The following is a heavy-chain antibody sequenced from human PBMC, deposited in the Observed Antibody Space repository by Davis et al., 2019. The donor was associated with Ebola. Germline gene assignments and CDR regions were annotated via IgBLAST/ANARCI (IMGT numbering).Heavy chain of an antibody. V-gene: IGHV1-18*04. J-gene: IGHJ6*02. CDR1: GYTFTNYG. D-gene: IGHD3-16*01. CDR2: INPHNGNT. Sequence: AASVTVSCKTSGYTFTNYGITRVRQAPAQGLEWMGWINPHNGNTNYAQSVQGRVTMTTDTSTSTAYMEVGSLRSDDTAVYYCARKFDYYYGMDVWGQGTTVTVSS. CDR3: ARKFDYYYGMDV.